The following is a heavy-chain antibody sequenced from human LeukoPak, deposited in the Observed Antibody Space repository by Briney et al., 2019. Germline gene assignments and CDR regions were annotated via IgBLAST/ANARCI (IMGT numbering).Heavy chain of an antibody. D-gene: IGHD5-18*01. Sequence: AASVKVSCKASGYTFPSYGISWVRQAPGQGLAWMGWISAYNGNTNYAQKLQGRVTMTTDTSTSTAYMELRSLRSDDTAVYYCAAFAMGGHDYWGQGTLVTVSS. J-gene: IGHJ4*02. CDR1: GYTFPSYG. V-gene: IGHV1-18*01. CDR2: ISAYNGNT. CDR3: AAFAMGGHDY.